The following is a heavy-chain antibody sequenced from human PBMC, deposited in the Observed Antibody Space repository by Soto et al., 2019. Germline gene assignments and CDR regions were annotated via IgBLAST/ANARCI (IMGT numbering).Heavy chain of an antibody. J-gene: IGHJ2*01. CDR1: GYTFTSYG. CDR3: ASEGQKGMFGRVPGVIGWYFCL. D-gene: IGHD3-10*01. V-gene: IGHV1-18*01. Sequence: QVQLVQSGAEVKKPGASVKVSCKASGYTFTSYGISWVRQAPGQGLEWMGWISAYNGNTNYAQKLQGRVTMTTDSSTRIAYMERRSLRSDDTAVYYCASEGQKGMFGRVPGVIGWYFCLWGRGTLVTVSS. CDR2: ISAYNGNT.